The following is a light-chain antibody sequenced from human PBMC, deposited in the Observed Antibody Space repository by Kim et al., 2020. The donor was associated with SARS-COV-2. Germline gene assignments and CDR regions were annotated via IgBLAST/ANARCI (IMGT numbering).Light chain of an antibody. CDR1: EDIGDN. J-gene: IGKJ1*01. V-gene: IGKV3-15*01. Sequence: SVPRGDRATFFGRASEDIGDNLAWHHQTNGQAPRALIYGASTRATGVPDRVMGSGSGTEFSLTINSLQSEDVGLYFCQQYDDGWSFGQGTKVDIK. CDR2: GAS. CDR3: QQYDDGWS.